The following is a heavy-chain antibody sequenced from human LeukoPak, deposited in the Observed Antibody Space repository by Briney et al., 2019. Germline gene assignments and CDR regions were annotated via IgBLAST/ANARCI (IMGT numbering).Heavy chain of an antibody. V-gene: IGHV3-21*01. J-gene: IGHJ4*02. Sequence: GGSLRLSCAASGFTFSSYSMNWVRQAPGKGLEWVSSISGSSSFIYYADSVKGRFTISRDNAKNSLFLQMNSLRAEDTAVYYCARARRDFWGDPFDYWGLGTLVTVSS. CDR2: ISGSSSFI. CDR3: ARARRDFWGDPFDY. D-gene: IGHD3-3*01. CDR1: GFTFSSYS.